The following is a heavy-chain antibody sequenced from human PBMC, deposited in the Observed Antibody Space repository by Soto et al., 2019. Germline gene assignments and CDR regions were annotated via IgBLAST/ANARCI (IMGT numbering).Heavy chain of an antibody. V-gene: IGHV3-9*01. J-gene: IGHJ3*02. D-gene: IGHD4-17*01. Sequence: EVQLVESGGGLVQPGRSLRLSCAASGFTFDDYAMHWVRQAPGKGLEWVSGISWNSGSIGYADSVKGRFTISRDNAKNSLYQQMNSLRAEDTALYYCAKWDDYGDRKEAFDIWGQGTMVTVSS. CDR3: AKWDDYGDRKEAFDI. CDR2: ISWNSGSI. CDR1: GFTFDDYA.